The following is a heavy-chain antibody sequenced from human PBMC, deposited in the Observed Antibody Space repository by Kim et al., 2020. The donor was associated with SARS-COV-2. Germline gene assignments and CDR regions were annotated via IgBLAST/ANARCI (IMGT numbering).Heavy chain of an antibody. D-gene: IGHD3-22*01. CDR3: ARGWGYDSSGP. CDR2: IYYSGST. CDR1: GGSISSYY. V-gene: IGHV4-59*01. Sequence: SETLSLTCTVSGGSISSYYWSWIRQPPGKGLEWIGYIYYSGSTNYNPSLKSRVTISVDTSKNQFSLKLSSVTAADTAVYYCARGWGYDSSGPWGQGTLVTVSS. J-gene: IGHJ5*02.